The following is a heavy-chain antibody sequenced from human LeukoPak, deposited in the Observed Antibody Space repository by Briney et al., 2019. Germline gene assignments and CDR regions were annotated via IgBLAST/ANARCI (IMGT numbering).Heavy chain of an antibody. CDR1: GGSFSSGGYC. CDR2: ICYSGST. V-gene: IGHV4-31*11. J-gene: IGHJ4*02. D-gene: IGHD5-18*01. Sequence: SETLSLTCAVYGGSFSSGGYCWSWIRQHPGKGLEWIGYICYSGSTYYNPSLKSRVTISVDTSKNQFSLRLSSVTAADTAVYYCARGGYSYGYIDYWGQGTLVTVSS. CDR3: ARGGYSYGYIDY.